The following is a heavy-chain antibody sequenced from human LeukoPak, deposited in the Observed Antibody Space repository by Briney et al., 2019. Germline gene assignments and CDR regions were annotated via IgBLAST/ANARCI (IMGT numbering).Heavy chain of an antibody. CDR3: ARHPYSSSWPYWYFDL. CDR2: IYYSGST. J-gene: IGHJ2*01. V-gene: IGHV4-39*01. CDR1: GGSISSSSYY. Sequence: SETLSLTCTVSGGSISSSSYYWGWIRQPPGKGLEWIGSIYYSGSTYYNPSLKSRVTISVDTSKNQFSLKLSSVTAADTAVYYCARHPYSSSWPYWYFDLWGRGTLVTVSS. D-gene: IGHD6-13*01.